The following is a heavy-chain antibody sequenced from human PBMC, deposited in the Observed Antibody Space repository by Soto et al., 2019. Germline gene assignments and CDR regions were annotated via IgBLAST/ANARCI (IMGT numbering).Heavy chain of an antibody. J-gene: IGHJ4*02. Sequence: SVKVSCKASGGTFSSYAISWVRQAPGQGLEWMGGIIPIFGTANYAQKFQGRVTITADKSTSTAYMELSSLRSEDTAVYYCARVGYSGYDYAAPFDYWGQGTLVTVSS. D-gene: IGHD5-12*01. CDR2: IIPIFGTA. V-gene: IGHV1-69*06. CDR1: GGTFSSYA. CDR3: ARVGYSGYDYAAPFDY.